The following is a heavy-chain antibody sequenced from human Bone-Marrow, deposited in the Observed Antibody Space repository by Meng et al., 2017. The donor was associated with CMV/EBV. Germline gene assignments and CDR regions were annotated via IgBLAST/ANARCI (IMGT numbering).Heavy chain of an antibody. CDR3: ARGYCSSTSCYPRSLMKRSFDY. J-gene: IGHJ4*02. CDR1: GYTFTSYY. CDR2: INPNSGGT. D-gene: IGHD2-2*01. V-gene: IGHV1-2*02. Sequence: ASVKVSCKASGYTFTSYYMHWVRQAPGQGLEWMGWINPNSGGTNYAQKFQGRVTMTRDTSISTAYMERSRLRSEDTAVYYCARGYCSSTSCYPRSLMKRSFDYWGQGTLVTVSS.